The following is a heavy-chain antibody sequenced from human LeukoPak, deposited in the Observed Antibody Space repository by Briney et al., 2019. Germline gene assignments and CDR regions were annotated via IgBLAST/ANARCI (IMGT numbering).Heavy chain of an antibody. CDR1: GYTFTSYD. V-gene: IGHV1-8*01. CDR2: MNPNSGNT. J-gene: IGHJ6*02. D-gene: IGHD6-25*01. Sequence: ASVKVSYKASGYTFTSYDINWVRQATGQGLEWTGWMNPNSGNTGYAQKFQGRVTMTRNTSISTAYMELSSLRSEDTAVYYCARYGGTVADRMIYYYGMDVWGQGTTVTVSS. CDR3: ARYGGTVADRMIYYYGMDV.